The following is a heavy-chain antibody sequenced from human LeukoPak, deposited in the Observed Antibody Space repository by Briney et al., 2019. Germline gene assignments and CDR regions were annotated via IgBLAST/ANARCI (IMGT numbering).Heavy chain of an antibody. J-gene: IGHJ4*02. Sequence: SETLSLTCSVSGDSITSNYWSWIRQPAGKALEWIGRMHSSGSTYYNPSLKSRVAMSIDTSKNHFSLTLTSVTAADTAIFYCARDRGKYYFDNWGQGILVTVSS. CDR1: GDSITSNY. V-gene: IGHV4-4*07. D-gene: IGHD1-26*01. CDR2: MHSSGST. CDR3: ARDRGKYYFDN.